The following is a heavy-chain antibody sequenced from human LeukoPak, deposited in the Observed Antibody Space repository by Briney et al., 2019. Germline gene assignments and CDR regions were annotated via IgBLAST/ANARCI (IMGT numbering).Heavy chain of an antibody. J-gene: IGHJ4*02. CDR2: ISGSGGST. V-gene: IGHV3-23*01. CDR3: AKGDDYSNYFDY. CDR1: GFTFSSYA. Sequence: GGSLGLSCAASGFTFSSYAMSWVRQAPGKGLEWVSAISGSGGSTYYADSVKGRFTISRDNSKNTLYLQMNSLRAEDTAVYYCAKGDDYSNYFDYWGQGTLVTVSS. D-gene: IGHD4-11*01.